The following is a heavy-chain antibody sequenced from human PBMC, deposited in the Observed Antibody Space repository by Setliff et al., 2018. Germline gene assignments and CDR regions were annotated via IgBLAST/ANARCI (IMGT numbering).Heavy chain of an antibody. CDR3: ARVYADTVDAFAI. D-gene: IGHD5-18*01. Sequence: SETLSLTCTVSGGSISSGGYYWSWIRQHPGKGLEWIGYIYYSGSTYYNPSLKSRVTISVDTSKNQSSLKLSSVTAADTAVYYCARVYADTVDAFAIWGQGTMVT. CDR1: GGSISSGGYY. J-gene: IGHJ3*02. V-gene: IGHV4-31*03. CDR2: IYYSGST.